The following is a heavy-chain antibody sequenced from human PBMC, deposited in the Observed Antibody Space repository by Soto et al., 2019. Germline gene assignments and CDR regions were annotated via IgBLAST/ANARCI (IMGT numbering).Heavy chain of an antibody. J-gene: IGHJ6*03. V-gene: IGHV4-30-2*01. CDR3: ARWRRVFTSRFTWSGYPHYYYYMDV. CDR1: GGSISSGGYS. Sequence: SETLSLTCAVSGGSISSGGYSWSWIRQPPGKGLEWIGYIYHSGSTYYNQSLKSQVTISVDRSKNQFSLNLSFVTAENTAVYYCARWRRVFTSRFTWSGYPHYYYYMDVWGKGTTVTVSS. CDR2: IYHSGST. D-gene: IGHD3-3*01.